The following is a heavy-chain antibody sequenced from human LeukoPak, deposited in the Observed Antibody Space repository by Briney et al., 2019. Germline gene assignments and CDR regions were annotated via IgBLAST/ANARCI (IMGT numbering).Heavy chain of an antibody. V-gene: IGHV4-59*01. CDR3: ARVTGYMIEDYFDY. CDR2: IYFSGST. CDR1: GGSIGSYY. Sequence: PSETLSLTCTVSGGSIGSYYWSWIRQTPGKGLEWIGYIYFSGSTDYNPSLKGRVTISVDTSKNQFSLKLRSVTAADTAVYYCARVTGYMIEDYFDYWGQGILVTVSS. J-gene: IGHJ4*02. D-gene: IGHD3-9*01.